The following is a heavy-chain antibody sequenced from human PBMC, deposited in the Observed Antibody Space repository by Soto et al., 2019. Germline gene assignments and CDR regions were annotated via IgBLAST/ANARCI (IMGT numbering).Heavy chain of an antibody. J-gene: IGHJ4*02. CDR3: AREGIRSPLYY. CDR1: GFTVSSNY. CDR2: IYSGGST. Sequence: EVQLVESGGGLVQPGGSLRLSCAASGFTVSSNYMSWVRQAPGKGLEWVSVIYSGGSTYYADSVKGRFTISRDNSKNTLYLQMNSLRAEDTAVYYWAREGIRSPLYYWGQGTLVTVSS. V-gene: IGHV3-66*01. D-gene: IGHD4-17*01.